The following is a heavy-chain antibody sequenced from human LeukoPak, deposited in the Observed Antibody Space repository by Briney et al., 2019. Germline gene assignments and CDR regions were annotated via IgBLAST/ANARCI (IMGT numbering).Heavy chain of an antibody. J-gene: IGHJ4*02. V-gene: IGHV1-2*02. CDR3: ARDLDY. Sequence: ASVKVSCKASGYTFLHYGISWVRQAPGQGLEWMGWINPNSGGTNYAQKFQGRVTMTRDTSISTAYMELSRLRSDDTAVYYCARDLDYWGQGTLVTVSS. CDR1: GYTFLHYG. CDR2: INPNSGGT.